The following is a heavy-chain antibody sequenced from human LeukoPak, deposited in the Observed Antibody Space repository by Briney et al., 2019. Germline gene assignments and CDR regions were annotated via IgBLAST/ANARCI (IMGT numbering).Heavy chain of an antibody. CDR2: IRYDGSNK. CDR1: GFTFSSYG. V-gene: IGHV3-30*02. J-gene: IGHJ3*02. D-gene: IGHD1-1*01. CDR3: ARSNSRKNAFDI. Sequence: PGGSLRLSCAASGFTFSSYGMHWVRQAPGKGLEWVAFIRYDGSNKYYADSVKGRFTISRDNSKNTLYLQMNSLRAEDTAVYYCARSNSRKNAFDIWGQGTMVTVSS.